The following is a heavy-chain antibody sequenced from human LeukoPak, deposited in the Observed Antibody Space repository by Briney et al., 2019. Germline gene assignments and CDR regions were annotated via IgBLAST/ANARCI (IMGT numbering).Heavy chain of an antibody. J-gene: IGHJ5*02. CDR2: INPNSGGT. Sequence: ASVKVSCKASGYIFTDYYIHWLRQAPGQGLEWLGWINPNSGGTNFAQYFQGRVTMTRDTSTSTVYMELSSLRSDDTAVYYCARPLGSLKEYWWFDPWGQGTLVTVSS. V-gene: IGHV1-2*02. CDR1: GYIFTDYY. D-gene: IGHD2/OR15-2a*01. CDR3: ARPLGSLKEYWWFDP.